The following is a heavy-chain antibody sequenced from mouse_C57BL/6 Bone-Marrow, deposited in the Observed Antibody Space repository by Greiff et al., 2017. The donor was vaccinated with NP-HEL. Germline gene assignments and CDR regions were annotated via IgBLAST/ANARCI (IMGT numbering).Heavy chain of an antibody. CDR1: GYSFTDYN. CDR3: ARWGYGSSYAMDY. Sequence: LQESGPELVKPGASVKISCKASGYSFTDYNMNWVKQSNGKSLEWIGVINPNYGTTSYNKKFKGKAPLTVDKSSSTAYMQLNSLATEDSAVYYCARWGYGSSYAMDYWGQGTSVTVSS. D-gene: IGHD1-1*01. J-gene: IGHJ4*01. V-gene: IGHV1-39*01. CDR2: INPNYGTT.